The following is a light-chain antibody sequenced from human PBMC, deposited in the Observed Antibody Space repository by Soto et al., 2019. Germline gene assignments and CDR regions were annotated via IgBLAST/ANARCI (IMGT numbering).Light chain of an antibody. J-gene: IGKJ1*01. CDR3: QHYNSYSEA. CDR2: KAS. Sequence: IHMTQSASTLSGSVGHSVTIICRASQTISSWLAWYQQKLGKAPKLLIYKASTLKSGVPSRFSGSGSGTEFNLTISSLQTDDFATYYCQHYNSYSEAFGQGTKVDIK. CDR1: QTISSW. V-gene: IGKV1-5*03.